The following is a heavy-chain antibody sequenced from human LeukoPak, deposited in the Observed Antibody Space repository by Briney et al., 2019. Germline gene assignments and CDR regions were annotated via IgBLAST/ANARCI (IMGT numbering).Heavy chain of an antibody. CDR2: ISGDGGST. D-gene: IGHD3-22*01. V-gene: IGHV3-43*02. J-gene: IGHJ6*02. Sequence: PGGSLRLSCAASGFTFDDYAMHWVRQAPGKGLEWVSLISGDGGSTYYADSVKGRFTISRDNSKNSLYLQMNSLRTEDTALYYCAKDSFSSGYSLGYYGMDVWGQGTTVTVSS. CDR1: GFTFDDYA. CDR3: AKDSFSSGYSLGYYGMDV.